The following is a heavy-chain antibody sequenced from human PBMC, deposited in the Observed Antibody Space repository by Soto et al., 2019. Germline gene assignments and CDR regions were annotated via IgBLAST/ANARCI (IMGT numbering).Heavy chain of an antibody. CDR2: INSDGSST. CDR3: ARAPVYYYGMDV. J-gene: IGHJ6*02. CDR1: GFTFSSYW. Sequence: GGSLRLSCAASGFTFSSYWMHWVRQAPGKGLVWVSRINSDGSSTSYADSVKGRFTISRDNAKNTLYLQMNSLRAEDTAVYYCARAPVYYYGMDVWGQGTTVTVSS. V-gene: IGHV3-74*01.